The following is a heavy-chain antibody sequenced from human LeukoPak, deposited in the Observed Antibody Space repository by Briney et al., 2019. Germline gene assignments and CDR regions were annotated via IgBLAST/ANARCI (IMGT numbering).Heavy chain of an antibody. Sequence: ASVKVSCKASGYTFTSYGISWVRQAPGQGLEWMGWISAYNGNTNYAQKLQGRVTMTRDTSISTAYMELSRLGSDDTAVYYCARRLIATAATGFDYWGQGTLVTVSS. CDR1: GYTFTSYG. J-gene: IGHJ4*02. CDR2: ISAYNGNT. V-gene: IGHV1-18*01. D-gene: IGHD2-15*01. CDR3: ARRLIATAATGFDY.